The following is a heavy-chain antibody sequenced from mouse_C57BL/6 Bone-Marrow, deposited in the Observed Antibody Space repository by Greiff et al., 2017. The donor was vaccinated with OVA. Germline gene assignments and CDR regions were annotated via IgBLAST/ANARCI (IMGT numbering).Heavy chain of an antibody. CDR3: AREGTDYYDSPYWYFDV. V-gene: IGHV5-4*03. CDR1: GFTFRSYA. CDR2: ISDGGSYT. Sequence: EVKLVESGGGLVKPGGSLKLSCAASGFTFRSYAMSWVRQTPEKRLEWVATISDGGSYTYYPDNVKGRFTISRDNAKNNLYLQMSQLKSEDTAMYDCAREGTDYYDSPYWYFDVWGTGTTVTVSS. D-gene: IGHD1-1*01. J-gene: IGHJ1*03.